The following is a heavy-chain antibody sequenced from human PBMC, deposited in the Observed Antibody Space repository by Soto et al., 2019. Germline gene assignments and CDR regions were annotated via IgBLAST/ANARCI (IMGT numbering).Heavy chain of an antibody. CDR3: ARGSGSYSYWFDP. Sequence: SETLSLTCTVSGGSISSGDYYWSWIRQPPGKGLKWIGYIYYSGSTYYNQSLKNRVNISVDTSKNLFSLKLSFVTAADTAVYYCARGSGSYSYWFDPWGQGTLVT. D-gene: IGHD1-26*01. V-gene: IGHV4-30-4*01. CDR1: GGSISSGDYY. J-gene: IGHJ5*02. CDR2: IYYSGST.